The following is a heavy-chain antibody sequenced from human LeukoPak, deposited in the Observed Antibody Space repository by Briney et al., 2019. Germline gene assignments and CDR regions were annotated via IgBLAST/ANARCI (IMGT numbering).Heavy chain of an antibody. CDR3: ARVEYGSGSLFDY. D-gene: IGHD3-10*01. V-gene: IGHV3-21*01. CDR2: ISSSSSYI. J-gene: IGHJ4*02. CDR1: GFTFSSYS. Sequence: GGSLRLSCAASGFTFSSYSMNRVRQAPGKGLEWVSSISSSSSYIYYADSVKGRFTNSRDNAKNSLYLQMNSLRAEDTAVYYCARVEYGSGSLFDYWGQGTLVTVSS.